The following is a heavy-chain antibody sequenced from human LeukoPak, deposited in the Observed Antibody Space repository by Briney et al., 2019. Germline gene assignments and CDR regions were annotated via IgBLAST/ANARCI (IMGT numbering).Heavy chain of an antibody. CDR3: ARRPWGYYDSSGHYYFDY. V-gene: IGHV3-48*01. CDR2: ISSSSSTI. CDR1: GFTFSSYS. D-gene: IGHD3-22*01. Sequence: PGGSLRLSCAASGFTFSSYSMNWVRQAPGKGLEGVSYISSSSSTIYYADSVKGRFTISRENAKNSLYLQMNSLRAEDTAVYYCARRPWGYYDSSGHYYFDYWGQGTLVTVSS. J-gene: IGHJ4*02.